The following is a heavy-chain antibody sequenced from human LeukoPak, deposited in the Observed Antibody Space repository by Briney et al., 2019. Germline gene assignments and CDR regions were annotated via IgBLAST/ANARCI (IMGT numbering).Heavy chain of an antibody. CDR2: IIPILGIA. J-gene: IGHJ5*02. D-gene: IGHD5-12*01. CDR1: GGTFSSYA. CDR3: ARGSVDIVATYWFDP. V-gene: IGHV1-69*04. Sequence: SVKVSCKASGGTFSSYAISWVRQAPGQGLEWMGRIIPILGIANYAQKFQGRVTITADKSTSTAYVELRSLRSEDTAVYYCARGSVDIVATYWFDPWGQGTLVTVSS.